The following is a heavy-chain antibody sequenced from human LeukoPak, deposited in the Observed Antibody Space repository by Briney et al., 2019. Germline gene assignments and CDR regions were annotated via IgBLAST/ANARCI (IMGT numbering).Heavy chain of an antibody. CDR1: GGSFSGYY. V-gene: IGHV4-34*01. CDR2: INHSGST. D-gene: IGHD2-15*01. CDR3: AGLPYCSGGSCYSVYFDY. Sequence: SETLSLTCAVYGGSFSGYYWSWIRQPTGKGLEWIGEINHSGSTNYNPSLKSRVTISVGTSKNQFSLKLSSVTAADTAVYYCAGLPYCSGGSCYSVYFDYWGQGTLVTVSS. J-gene: IGHJ4*02.